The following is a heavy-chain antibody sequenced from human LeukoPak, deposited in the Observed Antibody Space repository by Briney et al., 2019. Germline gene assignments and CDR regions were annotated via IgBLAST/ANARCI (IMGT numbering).Heavy chain of an antibody. J-gene: IGHJ4*02. CDR3: ATREGGQWLVPLDY. D-gene: IGHD6-19*01. V-gene: IGHV3-64*01. Sequence: PGGSLRLSCAASGFTFSTYSMHWVRQAPGKGLEYVSAISSNGGATYYANSVKGRFTISRDNSKNTLYLQMNSLRAEDTAVYYCATREGGQWLVPLDYWGQGTLVTVSS. CDR2: ISSNGGAT. CDR1: GFTFSTYS.